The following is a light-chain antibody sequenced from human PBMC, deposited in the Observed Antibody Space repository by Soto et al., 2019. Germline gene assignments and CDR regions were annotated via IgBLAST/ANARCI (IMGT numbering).Light chain of an antibody. Sequence: DIVLTQSPGILSLSPGDRATLSCRSSESVRSTYLAWYQQKRGQAPRLLIYEASSRASGIPDRFSGSGSGKDFTLTISKVEPEDVAVYYCQQYVNSPYMYTFGQGTVLEI. CDR2: EAS. V-gene: IGKV3-20*01. CDR3: QQYVNSPYMYT. J-gene: IGKJ2*01. CDR1: ESVRSTY.